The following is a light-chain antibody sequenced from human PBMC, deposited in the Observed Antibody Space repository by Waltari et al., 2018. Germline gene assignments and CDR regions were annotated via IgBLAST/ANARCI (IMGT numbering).Light chain of an antibody. CDR3: QQSYRIPPT. J-gene: IGKJ3*01. CDR2: ATF. CDR1: QTINNY. Sequence: DIQMTQTPSSLSASVGDRVTITCRASQTINNYLNWYQQKPGEAPKLLIFATFNLQSGVPARFRGGGSGTDFTLTISSLQPEDFATYYCQQSYRIPPTFGPGTKVDIK. V-gene: IGKV1-39*01.